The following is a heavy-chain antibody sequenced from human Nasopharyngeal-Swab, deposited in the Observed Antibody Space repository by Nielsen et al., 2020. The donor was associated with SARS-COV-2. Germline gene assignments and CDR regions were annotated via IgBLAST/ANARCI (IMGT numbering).Heavy chain of an antibody. Sequence: GGSLRLSCAASGFTVSSNYMSWVRQAPGKGLEWVSVIYSGGSTYYADSVKGRFTISRHNSKNTLYLQMNSLRAEDTAVYYCARVGGIPGGYSSSWGYYYGMDVWGQGTTVTVSS. CDR2: IYSGGST. V-gene: IGHV3-53*04. J-gene: IGHJ6*02. D-gene: IGHD6-13*01. CDR1: GFTVSSNY. CDR3: ARVGGIPGGYSSSWGYYYGMDV.